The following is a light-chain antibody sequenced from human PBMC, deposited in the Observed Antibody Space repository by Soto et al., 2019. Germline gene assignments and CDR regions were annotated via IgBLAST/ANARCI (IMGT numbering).Light chain of an antibody. V-gene: IGLV1-40*01. CDR3: QSYDSTLSGSG. Sequence: QSVLTQPPSVSVAPGQRVTISFTGSSSNIGAGYDVHWYQQLPGTAPKLLIYGNSNRPSGVPDRFSGSKSGTSASLAITGLQAEDEADYYCQSYDSTLSGSGFGGGTKLTVL. CDR1: SSNIGAGYD. J-gene: IGLJ3*02. CDR2: GNS.